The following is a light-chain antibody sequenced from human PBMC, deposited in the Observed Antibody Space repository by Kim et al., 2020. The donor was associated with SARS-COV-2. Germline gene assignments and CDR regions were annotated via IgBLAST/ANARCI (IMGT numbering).Light chain of an antibody. CDR3: QQYYNLLT. Sequence: PGERGTLSCRASQSVSSLYLTWYQQKPGQAPRLLIYGASSRATGIPARFSGSVSETDFTLTISSLQPEDFAVYYCQQYYNLLTFGGGTKV. V-gene: IGKV3D-7*01. CDR1: QSVSSLY. J-gene: IGKJ4*01. CDR2: GAS.